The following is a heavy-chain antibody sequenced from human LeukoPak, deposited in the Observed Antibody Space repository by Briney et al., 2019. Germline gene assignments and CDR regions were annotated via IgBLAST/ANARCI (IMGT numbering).Heavy chain of an antibody. V-gene: IGHV3-30*02. Sequence: GGSLRLSCAASGFTFSRNAIHWVRQGPGKGLEWGSYIAHHGSNKYYADSVKGRFTISRDNSKRTLYLQMNSLRADDTAVYYCAKDGSWSCTDWGQGTLVTVSS. J-gene: IGHJ4*02. CDR2: IAHHGSNK. CDR3: AKDGSWSCTD. CDR1: GFTFSRNA. D-gene: IGHD2-8*02.